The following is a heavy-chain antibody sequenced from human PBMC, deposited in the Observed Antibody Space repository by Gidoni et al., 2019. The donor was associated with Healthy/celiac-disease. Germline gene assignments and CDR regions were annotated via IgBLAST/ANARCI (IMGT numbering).Heavy chain of an antibody. CDR1: GYTLTELS. CDR2: FDPEDGET. V-gene: IGHV1-24*01. D-gene: IGHD2-2*01. CDR3: ATDRWGYCSSTSCDSRGSYGMDV. Sequence: QVQLVQSGAEVKKPGASVKVSCKVSGYTLTELSMHWVRQAPGKGLEWMGGFDPEDGETIYAQKFQGRVTMTEDTSTDTAYMELSSLRSEDTAVYYCATDRWGYCSSTSCDSRGSYGMDVWGQGTTVTVSS. J-gene: IGHJ6*02.